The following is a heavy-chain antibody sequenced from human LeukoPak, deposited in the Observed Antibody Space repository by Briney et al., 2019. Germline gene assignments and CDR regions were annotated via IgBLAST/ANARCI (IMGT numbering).Heavy chain of an antibody. J-gene: IGHJ5*02. CDR2: INPNTDST. D-gene: IGHD3-22*01. Sequence: GASVKVSCKTSGFTFISYYMHWVRQAPGQGLEWMGIINPNTDSTSYARKFQGRFAITSDTSTSTVYMELTSLIFEDTAVYYCARAYDSSGGGANWFDPWGQGTLVTVSS. CDR3: ARAYDSSGGGANWFDP. CDR1: GFTFISYY. V-gene: IGHV1-46*01.